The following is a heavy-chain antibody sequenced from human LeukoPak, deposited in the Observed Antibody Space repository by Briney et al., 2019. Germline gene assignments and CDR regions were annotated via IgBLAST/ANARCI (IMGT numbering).Heavy chain of an antibody. CDR1: GFTFSTYN. Sequence: AGGSLRLSCAASGFTFSTYNMNWVRQAPGKGLEWVSSISSSSSYIYYADSVKGRFTISRDNAKNSLDLQMNSLRAEDTAVYYCATRLLQQLVPYFDYWGQGTLVTVS. J-gene: IGHJ4*02. CDR2: ISSSSSYI. V-gene: IGHV3-21*01. CDR3: ATRLLQQLVPYFDY. D-gene: IGHD6-13*01.